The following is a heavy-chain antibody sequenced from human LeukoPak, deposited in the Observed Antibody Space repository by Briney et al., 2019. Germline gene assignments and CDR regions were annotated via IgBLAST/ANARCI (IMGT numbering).Heavy chain of an antibody. V-gene: IGHV1-24*01. J-gene: IGHJ4*02. CDR2: FDPEDGET. D-gene: IGHD5-24*01. CDR3: ATGGTIRHEERWLQYYALDY. Sequence: ASVKVSCKVSGYTLTELSMHWVRQAPGKGLEWMGGFDPEDGETIYAQKFQGRVTMTEDTSTDTAYMELSGLRSEDTAVYYCATGGTIRHEERWLQYYALDYWGQGTLVTVSS. CDR1: GYTLTELS.